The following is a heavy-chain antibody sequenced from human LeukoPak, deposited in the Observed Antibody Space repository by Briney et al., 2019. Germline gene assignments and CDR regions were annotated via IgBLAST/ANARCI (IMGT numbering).Heavy chain of an antibody. CDR2: ISAYSGDT. CDR1: GYTFTSYG. Sequence: ASVTVSCTASGYTFTSYGISWVRQAPGQGLEWMGWISAYSGDTNYAQKFQGRATMTTDTSTSTAYMELRSLSSDDTAVYYCARELTPLWFGEKAFDYWGQGTLVTVSS. CDR3: ARELTPLWFGEKAFDY. J-gene: IGHJ4*02. D-gene: IGHD3-10*01. V-gene: IGHV1-18*01.